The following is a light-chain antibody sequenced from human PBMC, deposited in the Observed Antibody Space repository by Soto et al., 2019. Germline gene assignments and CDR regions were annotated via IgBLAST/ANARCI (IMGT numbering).Light chain of an antibody. V-gene: IGLV1-51*01. Sequence: QSVLTQPPSVSAAPGRKVTISCSGSGSNIGNNFVSWYQQFPGTAPKLLIYDNNKRPSGIPDRFSGSKSGTSATLGITGLQTGDEADYYCGTWDNSLSAYVFGAGTKVTVL. CDR2: DNN. CDR1: GSNIGNNF. CDR3: GTWDNSLSAYV. J-gene: IGLJ1*01.